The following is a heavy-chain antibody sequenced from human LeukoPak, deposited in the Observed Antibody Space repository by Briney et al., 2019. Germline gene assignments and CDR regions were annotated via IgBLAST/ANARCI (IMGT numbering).Heavy chain of an antibody. J-gene: IGHJ4*02. Sequence: PGGSLRLSCAASGFTFSSYEMNWVRQAPGKGLEWVSYISSSGSTIYYADSVKGRFTISRDNAKNSLYLQMNSLRAEDTAVYYCARGDYYDFYFDYWGQGTLVTVSS. D-gene: IGHD3-22*01. V-gene: IGHV3-48*03. CDR3: ARGDYYDFYFDY. CDR2: ISSSGSTI. CDR1: GFTFSSYE.